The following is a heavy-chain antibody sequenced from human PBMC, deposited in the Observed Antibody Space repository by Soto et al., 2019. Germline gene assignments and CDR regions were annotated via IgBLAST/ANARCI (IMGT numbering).Heavy chain of an antibody. V-gene: IGHV4-59*07. CDR1: GGSISGYY. CDR2: IYYRGST. Sequence: QVQLQESGPGLVKPSDTLSLTCNVSGGSISGYYWSWIRQSPGKGLEYMGYIYYRGSTNYNYSLKSRVTMSVDTSRNQFSLKMNYVTAADTAVYDCARQQLLPFSYALDVWGQGTTVTVSS. CDR3: ARQQLLPFSYALDV. D-gene: IGHD1-26*01. J-gene: IGHJ6*02.